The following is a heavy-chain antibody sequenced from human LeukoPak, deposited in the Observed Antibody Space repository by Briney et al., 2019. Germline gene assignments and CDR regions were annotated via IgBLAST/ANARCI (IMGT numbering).Heavy chain of an antibody. J-gene: IGHJ4*02. CDR2: IYHSGST. CDR3: ARVPPYYFDY. CDR1: GYSISSGYY. V-gene: IGHV4-38-2*02. Sequence: SETLSPTCTVSGYSISSGYYWGWIRQPPGKGLEWIGSIYHSGSTYYNPSLKSRVTISVDTSKNQFSLKLSSVTAADTAVYYCARVPPYYFDYWGQGTLVTVSS.